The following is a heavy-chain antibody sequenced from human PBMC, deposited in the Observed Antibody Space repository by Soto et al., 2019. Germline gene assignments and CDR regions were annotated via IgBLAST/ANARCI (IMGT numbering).Heavy chain of an antibody. D-gene: IGHD1-20*01. CDR2: IYYSGST. V-gene: IGHV4-28*03. Sequence: SETLSLTCAVSGYSISSSNWWGWIRQPPGKGLEWIGYIYYSGSTYYNPSLKSRVTMSVDTSKNQFSLKLRSVTAVDTAVYYCAREDNWNESWFDPWGQGTLVTVSS. CDR1: GYSISSSNW. CDR3: AREDNWNESWFDP. J-gene: IGHJ5*02.